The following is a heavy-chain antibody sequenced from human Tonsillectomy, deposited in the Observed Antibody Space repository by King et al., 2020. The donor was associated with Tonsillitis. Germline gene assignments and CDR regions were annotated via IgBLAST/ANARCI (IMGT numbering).Heavy chain of an antibody. CDR3: TTEFSGWVMFDY. D-gene: IGHD6-19*01. Sequence: VQLVESGGGLVKPGGSLRLSCAASGFTFSSAWVSWVRQAPGKGLEWVGRIKSKTDVGTTDYAAPGNGRFTISRDDSKNTLYLHMNSLKTEDTALYYCTTEFSGWVMFDYWGQGTLVTVSS. CDR2: IKSKTDVGTT. CDR1: GFTFSSAW. J-gene: IGHJ4*02. V-gene: IGHV3-15*01.